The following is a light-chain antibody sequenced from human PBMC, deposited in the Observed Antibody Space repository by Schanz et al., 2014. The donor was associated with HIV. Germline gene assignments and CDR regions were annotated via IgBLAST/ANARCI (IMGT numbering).Light chain of an antibody. J-gene: IGLJ3*02. V-gene: IGLV2-14*01. CDR2: DVS. Sequence: QSALTQPASVSGSPGQSITISCTGTSSDVGGYNYVSWYQQHPGQAPKLMIYDVSTRPSGVSNRFSGSKSDNTASLTISGLQAEDEADYYCSSYTSTSTRVFGGGTKLTVL. CDR1: SSDVGGYNY. CDR3: SSYTSTSTRV.